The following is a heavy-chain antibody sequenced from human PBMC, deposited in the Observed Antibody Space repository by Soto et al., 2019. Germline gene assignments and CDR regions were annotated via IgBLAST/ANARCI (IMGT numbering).Heavy chain of an antibody. CDR1: GGSISSYY. Sequence: PSETLSLTCTVSGGSISSYYWSWIRQPPGKGLEWIGSIYYSGSTYYNPSLKSRVTISVDTSKNQFSLKLSSVTAADTAVYYCARHEQLSNWFDPWGQETLLNVSS. CDR3: ARHEQLSNWFDP. J-gene: IGHJ5*02. CDR2: IYYSGST. D-gene: IGHD6-13*01. V-gene: IGHV4-59*05.